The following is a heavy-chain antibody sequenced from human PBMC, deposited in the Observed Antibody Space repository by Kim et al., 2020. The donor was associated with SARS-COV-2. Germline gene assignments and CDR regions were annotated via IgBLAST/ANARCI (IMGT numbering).Heavy chain of an antibody. CDR2: IYYSGST. CDR3: AREYLGIAAAGPDNWFDP. CDR1: GGSISSYY. D-gene: IGHD6-13*01. V-gene: IGHV4-59*13. Sequence: SETLSLTCTVSGGSISSYYWSWIRQPPGKGLEWIGYIYYSGSTNYNPSLKSRVTISVDTSKNQFSLKLSSVTAADTAVYYCAREYLGIAAAGPDNWFDPWGQGTLVTVSS. J-gene: IGHJ5*02.